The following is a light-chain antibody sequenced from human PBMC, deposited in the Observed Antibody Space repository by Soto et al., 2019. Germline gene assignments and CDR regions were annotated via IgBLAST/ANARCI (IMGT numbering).Light chain of an antibody. CDR2: DVS. CDR1: SSDVGGYNY. CDR3: SSYTSSSTLWV. V-gene: IGLV2-14*01. J-gene: IGLJ1*01. Sequence: QSALTQPASVSGSPGQSITISCTGTSSDVGGYNYVSWYQQHPGKAPKLMIYDVSNRPSGVSNRFSGSKSGNTASLTISGLQAEDEAAYYSSSYTSSSTLWVFGTGTKVTVL.